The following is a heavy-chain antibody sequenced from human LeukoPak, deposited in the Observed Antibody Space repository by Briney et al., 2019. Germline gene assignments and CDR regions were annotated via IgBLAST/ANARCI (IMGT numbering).Heavy chain of an antibody. J-gene: IGHJ5*02. CDR2: IIPILGIA. Sequence: ASVKVSCKASGGTFSSYAISWVRQAPGQGLEWMGRIIPILGIANYAQKFQGRVTITADKSTSTAYMELSSLRSEDTAVYYCARTRKYYDYVWGSYRRNWFDPWGQGTLVTVSS. CDR3: ARTRKYYDYVWGSYRRNWFDP. V-gene: IGHV1-69*04. D-gene: IGHD3-16*02. CDR1: GGTFSSYA.